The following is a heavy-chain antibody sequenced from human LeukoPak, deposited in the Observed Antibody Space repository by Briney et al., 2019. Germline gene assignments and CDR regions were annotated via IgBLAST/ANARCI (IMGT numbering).Heavy chain of an antibody. CDR2: FSGSGGST. Sequence: PGGSLRLSXAASGFTFSSYAISWVRQTPGKGREWVPPFSGSGGSTYYADSVKGRFTISRDNSKNTLYLQMNSLRAEDTAVYYCAKGYSGWSHDAFDIWGQGTMVTVSS. J-gene: IGHJ3*02. CDR1: GFTFSSYA. V-gene: IGHV3-23*01. CDR3: AKGYSGWSHDAFDI. D-gene: IGHD6-19*01.